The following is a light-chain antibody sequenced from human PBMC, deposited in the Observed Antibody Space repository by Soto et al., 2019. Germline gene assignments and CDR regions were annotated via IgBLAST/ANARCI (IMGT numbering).Light chain of an antibody. Sequence: QSALTQPASVSGSPGQSITISCIGTSSDIGGYNYVSWYQQHPGKAPKLMIYDVYDRPLGVSNRFSGSKSGNTASLTISGLQDEDEADYYCQSYDTFLSAVVFGGGTKLTVL. V-gene: IGLV2-14*03. J-gene: IGLJ2*01. CDR2: DVY. CDR1: SSDIGGYNY. CDR3: QSYDTFLSAVV.